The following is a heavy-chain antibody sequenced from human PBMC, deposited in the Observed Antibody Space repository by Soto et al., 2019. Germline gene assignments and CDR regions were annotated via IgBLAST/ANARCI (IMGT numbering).Heavy chain of an antibody. D-gene: IGHD2-15*01. J-gene: IGHJ6*02. V-gene: IGHV6-1*01. CDR3: AKVQGVVVVAATRGYYYGMDV. CDR1: GDSVSSNSAA. Sequence: PSQTLSLTCAISGDSVSSNSAAWNWIRQSPSRGLEWLGRTYYRSKWYNDYAVSVKSRITINPDTSKNQFSLRMNSLRAEDTAVYYCAKVQGVVVVAATRGYYYGMDVWGQGTTVTVSS. CDR2: TYYRSKWYN.